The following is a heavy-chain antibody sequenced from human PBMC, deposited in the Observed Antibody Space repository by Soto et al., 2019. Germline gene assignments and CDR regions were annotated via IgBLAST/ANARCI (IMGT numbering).Heavy chain of an antibody. CDR1: GGSISSGDYY. V-gene: IGHV4-30-4*01. CDR3: ARGRADGGKIC. CDR2: IYYSGNT. Sequence: QVQLQESGPGLVKPSQTLSLTCTVSGGSISSGDYYWSWIRQPPGKGLEWIGYIYYSGNTYYNPSLKRRVTISVDTSKNQFSLKLCSVTAADTAVYYCARGRADGGKICWAQGTLVTVSS. D-gene: IGHD2-15*01. J-gene: IGHJ4*02.